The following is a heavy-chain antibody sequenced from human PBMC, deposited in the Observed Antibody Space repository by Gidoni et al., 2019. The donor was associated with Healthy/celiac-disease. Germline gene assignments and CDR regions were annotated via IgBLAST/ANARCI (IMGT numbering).Heavy chain of an antibody. CDR2: IYWDDDK. CDR3: AHRPDYGDYGDNWFDP. D-gene: IGHD4-17*01. J-gene: IGHJ5*02. Sequence: QITLKESGPTLVKPTQTLTLTGTFSGFSLSTSGVGVGWIRQTPGKALEWLALIYWDDDKRYSPSLKSRLTITKDTSKNQVVLTMTNMDPVDTATYYCAHRPDYGDYGDNWFDPWGQGTLVTVSS. CDR1: GFSLSTSGVG. V-gene: IGHV2-5*02.